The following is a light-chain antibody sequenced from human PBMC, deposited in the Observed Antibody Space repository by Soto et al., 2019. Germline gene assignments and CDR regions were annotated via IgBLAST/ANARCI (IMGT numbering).Light chain of an antibody. Sequence: EIVLTQSPGTLSLSPGERATLSCRASQSVSSSYLAWYQQKPGQAPRLLIYGASSRATGIPDRFSGSGSGTDFTHTISRLEPEDFAVYYCQQYGSSPLFGPGTKVDIK. CDR3: QQYGSSPL. V-gene: IGKV3-20*01. J-gene: IGKJ3*01. CDR1: QSVSSSY. CDR2: GAS.